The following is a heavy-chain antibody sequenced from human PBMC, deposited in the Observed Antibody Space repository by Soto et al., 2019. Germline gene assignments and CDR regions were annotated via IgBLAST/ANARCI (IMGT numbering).Heavy chain of an antibody. CDR2: ISSSSSYI. Sequence: GGSLRLSCAASGFTFSSYSMNWVRQAPGKGLEWVSSISSSSSYIYYADSVKGRFTTSRDNAKNSLYLQMNSLRAEDTAVYYCARGSVEYSSSRSDWFDPWGQGTLVTVSS. V-gene: IGHV3-21*01. CDR1: GFTFSSYS. CDR3: ARGSVEYSSSRSDWFDP. J-gene: IGHJ5*02. D-gene: IGHD6-6*01.